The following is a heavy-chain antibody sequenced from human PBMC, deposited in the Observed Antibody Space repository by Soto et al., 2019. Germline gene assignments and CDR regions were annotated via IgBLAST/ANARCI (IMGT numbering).Heavy chain of an antibody. Sequence: ASVKVSCTASGYTFTIYGISWVRQAPGQGLEWMGWISAYNGNTNYAQKLQGRVTMTTDTSTSTAYMELRSLRSDDTAVYYCARDYCSGGSCYGRFDPWGQGTLVTVSS. J-gene: IGHJ5*02. CDR2: ISAYNGNT. V-gene: IGHV1-18*01. CDR1: GYTFTIYG. D-gene: IGHD2-15*01. CDR3: ARDYCSGGSCYGRFDP.